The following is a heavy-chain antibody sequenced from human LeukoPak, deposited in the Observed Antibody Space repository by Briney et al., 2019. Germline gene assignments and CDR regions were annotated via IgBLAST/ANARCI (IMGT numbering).Heavy chain of an antibody. Sequence: GGSLGLSCAASGFTFSSYSMNWVRQAPGKGLEWVSYISSSSSTIYYADSVKGRFTISRDNAKNSLYLQMNSLRAEDTAVYYCARADSSGYYHPINWGQGTLVTVSS. CDR2: ISSSSSTI. CDR3: ARADSSGYYHPIN. J-gene: IGHJ4*02. D-gene: IGHD3-22*01. V-gene: IGHV3-48*01. CDR1: GFTFSSYS.